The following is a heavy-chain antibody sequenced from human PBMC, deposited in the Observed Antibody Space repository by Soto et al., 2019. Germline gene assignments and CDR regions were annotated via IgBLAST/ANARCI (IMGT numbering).Heavy chain of an antibody. CDR1: GGSISSGGYY. D-gene: IGHD4-17*01. J-gene: IGHJ4*02. V-gene: IGHV4-31*03. Sequence: QVQLQEAGPGLVKPSQTMSLTCTVSGGSISSGGYYWIWSRQHPGKGLEWIAYISYRWSTYYNPSLTIRVTRSVDASKNHFSLKLRAVTAADTAVDYCARSSQSTVTTFDYWGQVTLVTFSA. CDR2: ISYRWST. CDR3: ARSSQSTVTTFDY.